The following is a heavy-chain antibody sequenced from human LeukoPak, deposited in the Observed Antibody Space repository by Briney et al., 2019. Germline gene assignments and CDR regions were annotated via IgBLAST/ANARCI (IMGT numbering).Heavy chain of an antibody. D-gene: IGHD3-3*01. Sequence: GGSLRLSCAASGFTFSSYAMSWVRQAPGKGLEWVSAISGSGGSTYYADSVKGRFTISRDNSKNTLYLQMNSLRAEDTAVYYCVKGPSLEWLFPYWYFDLWGRGTLVTVSS. CDR2: ISGSGGST. CDR3: VKGPSLEWLFPYWYFDL. J-gene: IGHJ2*01. CDR1: GFTFSSYA. V-gene: IGHV3-23*01.